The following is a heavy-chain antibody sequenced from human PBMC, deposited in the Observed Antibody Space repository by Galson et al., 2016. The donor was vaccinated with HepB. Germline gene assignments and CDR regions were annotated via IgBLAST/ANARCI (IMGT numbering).Heavy chain of an antibody. CDR3: VRDGGWYAWFDP. CDR2: INDHGGTK. V-gene: IGHV3-7*03. D-gene: IGHD6-19*01. Sequence: SLRLSCAASGFSLSGSWMSWVRQAPGKGLECVANINDHGGTKYYVDSVKGRFTVSRDNAKSSLYLQMNSLRDDDTAVYYCVRDGGWYAWFDPWGQGTLVTVSS. CDR1: GFSLSGSW. J-gene: IGHJ5*02.